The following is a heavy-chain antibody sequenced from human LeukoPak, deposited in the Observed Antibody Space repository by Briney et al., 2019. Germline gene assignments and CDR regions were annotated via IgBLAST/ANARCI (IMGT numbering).Heavy chain of an antibody. CDR3: AKPTSLKDANYGLTVTNF. CDR2: INTDGTVT. CDR1: GFTFSKYW. J-gene: IGHJ4*02. D-gene: IGHD3-10*01. V-gene: IGHV3-74*01. Sequence: TGGSLRLSCAASGFTFSKYWMLWVRQAPGKGLESVSRINTDGTVTTYADSVKGRFTVSRDNADNTMFLQMNSVRDEDTAVYYCAKPTSLKDANYGLTVTNFWGQGILVTVSS.